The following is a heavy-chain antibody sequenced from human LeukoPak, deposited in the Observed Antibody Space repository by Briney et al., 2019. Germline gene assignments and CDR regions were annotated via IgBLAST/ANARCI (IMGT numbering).Heavy chain of an antibody. J-gene: IGHJ4*02. CDR1: GFTFSTYS. CDR2: ISTTTTSI. D-gene: IGHD5-24*01. Sequence: GGSLRLSCEASGFTFSTYSMNWVRQAPGKGLEWISHISTTTTSIYYADSVKGRFTISRDNAKNSLFLQMNSLRAEDTAVYYCAKLHLEKVEMATHDYWGQGTLVTVSS. V-gene: IGHV3-48*01. CDR3: AKLHLEKVEMATHDY.